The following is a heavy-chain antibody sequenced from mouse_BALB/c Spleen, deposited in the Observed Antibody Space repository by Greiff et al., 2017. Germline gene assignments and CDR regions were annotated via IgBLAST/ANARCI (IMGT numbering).Heavy chain of an antibody. CDR3: AREGNGNEGRGYFDY. Sequence: DVKLVESGVGLVQPVGSLRLSCATSGFTFTDYYMSWVRQPPGKALEWLGFIRNKANGYTTEYSASVKGRFTISRDNSQSILYLQMNTLRAEDSATYYCAREGNGNEGRGYFDYWGQGTTITVSS. V-gene: IGHV7-3*02. CDR2: IRNKANGYTT. D-gene: IGHD2-1*01. J-gene: IGHJ2*01. CDR1: GFTFTDYY.